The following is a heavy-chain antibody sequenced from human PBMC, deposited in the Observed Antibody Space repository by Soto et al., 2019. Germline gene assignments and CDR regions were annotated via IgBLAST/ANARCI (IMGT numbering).Heavy chain of an antibody. D-gene: IGHD3-3*01. Sequence: QVQLVQSGAEEKKPGATVKVSCKASGYTFTSYAMDWVRQAPGQRLEWMGWINAGNGNTKYSQKFQGRVTITRDTSASTAYLELSSLRSEDTAVYYCARGFPLGFDRWGQGTLVTVSS. V-gene: IGHV1-3*05. CDR2: INAGNGNT. CDR1: GYTFTSYA. CDR3: ARGFPLGFDR. J-gene: IGHJ5*02.